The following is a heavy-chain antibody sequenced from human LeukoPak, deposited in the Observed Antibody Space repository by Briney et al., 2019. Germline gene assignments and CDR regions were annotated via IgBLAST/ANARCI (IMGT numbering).Heavy chain of an antibody. V-gene: IGHV4-59*02. CDR1: GDSVSIYY. D-gene: IGHD6-19*01. CDR2: IYYSGTT. CDR3: ARGGVYSSGWFFDY. Sequence: SETLSLTCTVSGDSVSIYYWSWIRQPPGKGLEWIGYIYYSGTTNYNPSLKSRVTISVDTSNNQFSLKLSSVTSADTAVYYCARGGVYSSGWFFDYWGQGALVTVSS. J-gene: IGHJ4*02.